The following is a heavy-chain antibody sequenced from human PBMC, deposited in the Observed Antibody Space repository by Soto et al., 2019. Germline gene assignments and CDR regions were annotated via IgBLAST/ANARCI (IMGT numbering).Heavy chain of an antibody. J-gene: IGHJ1*01. V-gene: IGHV3-30*19. CDR2: TSYDGSDK. Sequence: QVQLVESGGGVVQPGTSLRVSCVGSGFTFRSYVIHWVRQAPGKGLGWVALTSYDGSDKYYGDSVRGRFTISKDNSRNTVYLQMDGLRLEDTVFYCGASWGTKGGLDVWGQGTLVSVSS. CDR1: GFTFRSYV. CDR3: ASWGTKGGLDV. D-gene: IGHD3-16*01.